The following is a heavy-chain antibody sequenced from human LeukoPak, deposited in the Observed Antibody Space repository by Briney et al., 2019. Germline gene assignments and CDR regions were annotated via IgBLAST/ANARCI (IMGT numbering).Heavy chain of an antibody. CDR1: GFTFSSYS. CDR3: AREQQSDYGDYDSRGPFDI. V-gene: IGHV3-21*01. CDR2: ISSSSTYI. Sequence: GGSLRLSCAASGFTFSSYSMNWVRQAPGKGLEWVSSISSSSTYIYYADSVKGRFTISRDNAKNSLYLQMNSLRAEDTAVYYCAREQQSDYGDYDSRGPFDIWGQGTMVTVSS. D-gene: IGHD4-17*01. J-gene: IGHJ3*02.